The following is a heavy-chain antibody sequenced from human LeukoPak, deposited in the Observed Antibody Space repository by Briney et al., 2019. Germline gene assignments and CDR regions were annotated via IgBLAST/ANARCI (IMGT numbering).Heavy chain of an antibody. J-gene: IGHJ4*02. Sequence: PSETLSLTCTVSGGSIGSSSSYWGWIRQPPGKGLEWIGSIYYSGSTYYNPSLKSRVTISVDTSKNQFSLKLSPMTAADTAVYYCARRGVRGVNYWGQGTLVTVSS. CDR3: ARRGVRGVNY. V-gene: IGHV4-39*01. CDR2: IYYSGST. D-gene: IGHD3-10*01. CDR1: GGSIGSSSSY.